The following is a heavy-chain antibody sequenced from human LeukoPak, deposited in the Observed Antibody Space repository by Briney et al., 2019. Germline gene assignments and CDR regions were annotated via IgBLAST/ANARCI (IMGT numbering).Heavy chain of an antibody. Sequence: GGSLRLSCTASGFSFSSYWMHWVRQVPGEGLGWVSCLNSDGTRITYTDSVKGRFTISRDNTNNTLYLQLNSLRVEDTAVYYCVRDGLLWYGGATWGQGTMVTVSS. CDR3: VRDGLLWYGGAT. CDR1: GFSFSSYW. V-gene: IGHV3-74*03. D-gene: IGHD2-21*01. CDR2: LNSDGTRI. J-gene: IGHJ3*01.